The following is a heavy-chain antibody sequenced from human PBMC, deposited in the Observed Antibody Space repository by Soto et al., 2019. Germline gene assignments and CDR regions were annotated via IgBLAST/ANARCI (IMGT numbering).Heavy chain of an antibody. CDR2: IKSKSDGETA. D-gene: IGHD5-18*01. V-gene: IGHV3-15*01. CDR3: AITAMINRDSSTSFDY. J-gene: IGHJ4*02. Sequence: PGGSLRLSCAASGLTFSNVWMTWVRQAPGKGLEWVGRIKSKSDGETADVAAPVKARFTISRDDSKNTVFLEMNSLKSEDTALYYCAITAMINRDSSTSFDYWGRGTQLTVPS. CDR1: GLTFSNVW.